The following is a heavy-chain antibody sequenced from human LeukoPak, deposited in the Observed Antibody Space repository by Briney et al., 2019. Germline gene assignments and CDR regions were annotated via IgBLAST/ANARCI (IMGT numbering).Heavy chain of an antibody. J-gene: IGHJ6*02. V-gene: IGHV1-69*04. CDR2: IIPILGIA. Sequence: GASVKVSCKASGYTFTSYDINWVRQAPGQGLEWMGRIIPILGIANYAQKFQGRVTITADKSTSTAYMELSSLRSEDTAVYYCARDPGSIVGATYYYYYGMDVWGQGTTVTVSS. CDR1: GYTFTSYD. D-gene: IGHD1-26*01. CDR3: ARDPGSIVGATYYYYYGMDV.